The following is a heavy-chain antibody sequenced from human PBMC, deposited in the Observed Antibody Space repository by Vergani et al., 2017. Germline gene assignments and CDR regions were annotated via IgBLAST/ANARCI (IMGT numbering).Heavy chain of an antibody. V-gene: IGHV3-30*04. Sequence: VQLLESGGGVVQPGRSLRLSCAASGFTFSSYAMHWVRQAPGKGLEWVAVISYDGSNKYYADSVKGRFTISRDNSKKTLYLQMNSLRAEDTAVYYCAREGSGELANWGQGTLVTVSS. CDR2: ISYDGSNK. CDR1: GFTFSSYA. D-gene: IGHD6-13*01. J-gene: IGHJ4*02. CDR3: AREGSGELAN.